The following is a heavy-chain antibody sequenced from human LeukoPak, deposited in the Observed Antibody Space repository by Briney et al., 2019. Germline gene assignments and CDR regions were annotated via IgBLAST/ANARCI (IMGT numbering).Heavy chain of an antibody. J-gene: IGHJ4*02. V-gene: IGHV6-1*01. D-gene: IGHD1-26*01. Sequence: SQTLSLTCVISGDSVSSNSAAWNWIRQSPSRGLEWLGRTYYRSKWYYDYSVAVKSRVAINPDTSKNQFSLQLSSVTPEDTAVYYCVRDPVGGSTIFDCWGQGTLVTVSS. CDR1: GDSVSSNSAA. CDR3: VRDPVGGSTIFDC. CDR2: TYYRSKWYY.